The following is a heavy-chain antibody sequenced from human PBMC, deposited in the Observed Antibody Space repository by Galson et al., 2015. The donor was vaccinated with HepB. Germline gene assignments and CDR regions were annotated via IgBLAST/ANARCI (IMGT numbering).Heavy chain of an antibody. V-gene: IGHV3-23*01. J-gene: IGHJ2*01. CDR3: ARHTPRYWPGTTCHNPWYFDP. Sequence: SLRLSCAASGFTFSIYAMSWVRQAPGKGLEWVSTVIADSAGSTYYADSVTGRFTISRDNSKNMVFLQVNSLRAGDTAIYYCARHTPRYWPGTTCHNPWYFDPWGRGTVVTVSA. CDR1: GFTFSIYA. D-gene: IGHD1-14*01. CDR2: VIADSAGST.